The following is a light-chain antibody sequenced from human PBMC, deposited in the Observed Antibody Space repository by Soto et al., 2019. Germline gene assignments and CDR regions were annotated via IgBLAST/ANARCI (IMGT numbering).Light chain of an antibody. J-gene: IGLJ2*01. V-gene: IGLV2-8*01. CDR1: SSDVGGYNY. CDR2: DVS. Sequence: QSALTQPPSASGSPGQSVTISCTGTSSDVGGYNYVSWYQQHPGKATKLMIYDVSKRPSGVPDRFSGSKSGNTASLTVSGLQAEDEADYYCSSYAGSNTVVFGGGTQLTVL. CDR3: SSYAGSNTVV.